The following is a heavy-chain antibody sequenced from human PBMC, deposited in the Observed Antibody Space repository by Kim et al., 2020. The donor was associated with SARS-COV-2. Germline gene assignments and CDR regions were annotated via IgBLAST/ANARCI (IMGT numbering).Heavy chain of an antibody. V-gene: IGHV4-31*03. CDR3: ARVLRVTTLERYFDL. CDR2: IYYSGST. Sequence: SETLSLTCTVSGGSISSGGYYWSWIRQHPGKGLEWIGYIYYSGSTYYNPSLKSRVTISVDTSKNQFSLKLSSVTAADTAVYYCARVLRVTTLERYFDLWGRGTLVTVSS. CDR1: GGSISSGGYY. D-gene: IGHD4-17*01. J-gene: IGHJ2*01.